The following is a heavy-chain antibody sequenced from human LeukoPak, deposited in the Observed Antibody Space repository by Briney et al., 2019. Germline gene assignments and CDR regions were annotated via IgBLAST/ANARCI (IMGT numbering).Heavy chain of an antibody. J-gene: IGHJ5*02. Sequence: GGSLRLSCAASGFTFSRYWMTWVRQAPGKGLEWVANIKQDGSEQYYVDSVKGRFIISRDNAKNSLYLQMNSLRAEDTAVYYCARGSNWFDPWGQGTLVTVSS. CDR2: IKQDGSEQ. CDR1: GFTFSRYW. V-gene: IGHV3-7*03. CDR3: ARGSNWFDP. D-gene: IGHD6-6*01.